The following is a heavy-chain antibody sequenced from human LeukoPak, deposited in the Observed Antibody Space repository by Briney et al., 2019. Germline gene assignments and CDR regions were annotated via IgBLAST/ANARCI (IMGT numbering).Heavy chain of an antibody. CDR2: IIPIFGIA. CDR3: ARDHPGIAAAGTWFDP. V-gene: IGHV1-69*04. D-gene: IGHD6-13*01. J-gene: IGHJ5*02. CDR1: GGTFSSYA. Sequence: ASVKVSCKASGGTFSSYAISWVRQAPGQGLEWMGRIIPIFGIANYAQKFQGRVTITADNSTSTAYMELSSLRSEDTAVYYCARDHPGIAAAGTWFDPWGQGTLVTVSS.